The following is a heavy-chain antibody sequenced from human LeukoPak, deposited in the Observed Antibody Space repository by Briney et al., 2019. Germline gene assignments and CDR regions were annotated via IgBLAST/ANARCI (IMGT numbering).Heavy chain of an antibody. J-gene: IGHJ4*02. D-gene: IGHD2-15*01. CDR2: ISTGSNTL. CDR1: GFTFRIYA. CDR3: ARGAGSLDS. V-gene: IGHV3-48*01. Sequence: GGSLRLSCAASGFTFRIYAMNWVRQAPGMGLEWVSYISTGSNTLYYAQSVKGRFTISRDDAKNSVYLQMDSLRADDTAEYYCARGAGSLDSWGQGTRVTVSS.